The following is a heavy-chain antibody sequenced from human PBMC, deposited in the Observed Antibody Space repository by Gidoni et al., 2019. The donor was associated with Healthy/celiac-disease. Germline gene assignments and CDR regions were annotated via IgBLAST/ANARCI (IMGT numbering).Heavy chain of an antibody. V-gene: IGHV5-51*01. D-gene: IGHD2-15*01. CDR2: IYPGDSDT. CDR1: GYSFTSYW. Sequence: EVQLVQSGAEVKKPGESLKISCKGSGYSFTSYWIGWVRQMPGKGLEWMGIIYPGDSDTRYSQSFQGQVTISADKSISTAYLQWSSLKASDTAMYYCARSTSVVVVAATAPDAFDIWGQGTMVTVSS. CDR3: ARSTSVVVVAATAPDAFDI. J-gene: IGHJ3*02.